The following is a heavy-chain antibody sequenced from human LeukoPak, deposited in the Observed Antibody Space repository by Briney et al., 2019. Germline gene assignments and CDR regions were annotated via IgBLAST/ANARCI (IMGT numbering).Heavy chain of an antibody. J-gene: IGHJ4*02. Sequence: ASVKVSCKASGYTFTGYYMHWVRQAPGQGLEWMGWINPNSGGTNYAQKFQGRVTMTRNTSISTAYMELSSLRSEDTAVYYCARGRRQQKYYFDYWGQGTLVTVSS. V-gene: IGHV1-2*02. CDR2: INPNSGGT. CDR1: GYTFTGYY. D-gene: IGHD6-13*01. CDR3: ARGRRQQKYYFDY.